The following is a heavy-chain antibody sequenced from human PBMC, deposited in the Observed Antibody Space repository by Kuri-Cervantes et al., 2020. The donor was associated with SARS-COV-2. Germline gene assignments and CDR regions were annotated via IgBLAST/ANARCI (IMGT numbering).Heavy chain of an antibody. V-gene: IGHV4-59*11. J-gene: IGHJ5*02. CDR1: GGSISSHY. CDR2: IYYSGST. CDR3: ARDEYSSSGGWFDP. Sequence: GSLRLSCTVSGGSISSHYWSWIRQPPGKGLEWIGYIYYSGSTNYNPSLKSRVTISVDTSKNQFSLKLSSVTAADTAVYYCARDEYSSSGGWFDPWGQGTLVTVSS. D-gene: IGHD6-6*01.